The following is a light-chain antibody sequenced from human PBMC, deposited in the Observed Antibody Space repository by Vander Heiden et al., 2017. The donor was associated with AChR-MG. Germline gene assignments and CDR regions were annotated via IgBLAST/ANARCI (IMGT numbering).Light chain of an antibody. J-gene: IGLJ2*01. CDR3: QAWDSSSVV. Sequence: SYELTQPPSVSVSPGQTASIPCSGDKLGHKYASWYQQKPGQSPVMVIHQDSERPAGIPERFSGSNSGNTATLTISGTQGMDEADYYCQAWDSSSVVFGGGTKLTVL. V-gene: IGLV3-1*01. CDR2: QDS. CDR1: KLGHKY.